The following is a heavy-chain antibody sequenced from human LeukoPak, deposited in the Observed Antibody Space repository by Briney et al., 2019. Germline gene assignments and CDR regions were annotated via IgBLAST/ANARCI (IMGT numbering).Heavy chain of an antibody. V-gene: IGHV4-59*01. Sequence: SETLSLTCTVSGGSISSYYWSWIRQPPGKGLEWIGYIYYSGSTNYTPSLKSRITISVDTSRNQFSLKLSSVTAADTAVYYCARVVRGWYWDFDAFDIWGQGTMVTVSS. J-gene: IGHJ3*02. CDR1: GGSISSYY. CDR3: ARVVRGWYWDFDAFDI. CDR2: IYYSGST. D-gene: IGHD6-19*01.